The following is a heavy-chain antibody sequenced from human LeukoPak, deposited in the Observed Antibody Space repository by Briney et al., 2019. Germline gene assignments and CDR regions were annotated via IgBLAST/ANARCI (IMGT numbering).Heavy chain of an antibody. D-gene: IGHD3-22*01. CDR2: ISGGGDNT. CDR1: GFTFSSYA. CDR3: AKGSYYDSSGSFYFDY. Sequence: GGSLRLSCAASGFTFSSYAMSWVRKAPGKGLEWVSGISGGGDNTYYADSVKGRFTISRDNSKNTLYVQVNSLGTEDTAAYYCAKGSYYDSSGSFYFDYWGQGTLVTVSS. J-gene: IGHJ4*02. V-gene: IGHV3-23*01.